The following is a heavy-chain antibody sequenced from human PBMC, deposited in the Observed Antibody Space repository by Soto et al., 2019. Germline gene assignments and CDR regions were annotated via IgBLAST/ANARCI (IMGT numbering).Heavy chain of an antibody. CDR2: IYYSGST. V-gene: IGHV4-30-4*02. CDR3: ARDAKIQLWFNWFDP. CDR1: GGSISSGDYY. J-gene: IGHJ5*02. Sequence: PSYTLSLTCTVSGGSISSGDYYWSWIRQPPGKGLEWIGYIYYSGSTYYNPSLKSRVTISVDTSKNQFSLKLSSVTAADTAVYYCARDAKIQLWFNWFDPWGQGTLVTVSS. D-gene: IGHD5-18*01.